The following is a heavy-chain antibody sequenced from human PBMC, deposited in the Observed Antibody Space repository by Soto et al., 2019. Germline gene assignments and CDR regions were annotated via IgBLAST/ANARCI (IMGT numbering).Heavy chain of an antibody. V-gene: IGHV3-30-3*01. J-gene: IGHJ4*02. D-gene: IGHD3-10*01. Sequence: QVQLVESGGGVVQPGRSLRLSCAASGFTFSSYAMHWVRQAPGKGLEWVAVISYDGSNKYYADSVKGRFTIPRDNSKNTLYLQMNSLRAEDTAVYYCARVSGAGSLRNLAGYWGQGTLVTVSS. CDR3: ARVSGAGSLRNLAGY. CDR1: GFTFSSYA. CDR2: ISYDGSNK.